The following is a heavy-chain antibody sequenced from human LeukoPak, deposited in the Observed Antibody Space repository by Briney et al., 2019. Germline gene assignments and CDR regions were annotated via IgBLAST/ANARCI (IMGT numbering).Heavy chain of an antibody. Sequence: PGGSLRLSCAASGFTFSRYWMSWVRQAPGKGLEWVANIKKDGSEKYYVDSVKGRFTISRDNAKNSLYLQMNSLRAEDTAVYYCARLTSSNWPDYYYYYMDVWGKGTTVIVSS. D-gene: IGHD6-13*01. CDR2: IKKDGSEK. V-gene: IGHV3-7*01. CDR1: GFTFSRYW. CDR3: ARLTSSNWPDYYYYYMDV. J-gene: IGHJ6*03.